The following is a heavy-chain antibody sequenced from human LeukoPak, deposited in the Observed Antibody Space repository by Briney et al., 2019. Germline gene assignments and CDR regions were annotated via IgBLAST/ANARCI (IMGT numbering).Heavy chain of an antibody. CDR2: ISGVTDST. D-gene: IGHD2-15*01. J-gene: IGHJ4*02. CDR3: AREPRGPTGYDSGGRDSFDY. CDR1: GFTFSNYW. V-gene: IGHV3-23*01. Sequence: GGSLRLSCAASGFTFSNYWMSWVRQAPGKGLEWVATISGVTDSTYYAHSVQGRFTISSDNSKNTLYLQLNSLRREDKAVYYCAREPRGPTGYDSGGRDSFDYWGQGTLVTVSS.